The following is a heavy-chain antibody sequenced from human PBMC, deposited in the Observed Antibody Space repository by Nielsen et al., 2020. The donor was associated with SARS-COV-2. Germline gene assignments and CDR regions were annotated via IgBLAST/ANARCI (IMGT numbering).Heavy chain of an antibody. V-gene: IGHV4-34*01. CDR3: ARTSVDMAGSVWSSYYVLDV. Sequence: GSLRLSCAVYGGSFSGYYWSWIRQPPGKGLEWIGEINHSGSTNYNPSLKSRIAIFVDTSKKQFSLKLNSVTAADTAVYYCARTSVDMAGSVWSSYYVLDVWGQGTTVTVSS. D-gene: IGHD5-24*01. CDR1: GGSFSGYY. CDR2: INHSGST. J-gene: IGHJ6*02.